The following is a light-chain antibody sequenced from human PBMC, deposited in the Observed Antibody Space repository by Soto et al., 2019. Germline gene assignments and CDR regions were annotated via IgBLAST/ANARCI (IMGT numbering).Light chain of an antibody. CDR2: DAS. V-gene: IGKV3-11*01. Sequence: EIVLTQSPPTLPLSPGERATLSRRASQSVDSHLTWYQQKPGQAPRLLIYDASNRAAGIPARFSGSGSVTDFTLTISSLEPEDVAVYFGQQRTNWRLTFGGGTKVEIK. CDR1: QSVDSH. J-gene: IGKJ4*01. CDR3: QQRTNWRLT.